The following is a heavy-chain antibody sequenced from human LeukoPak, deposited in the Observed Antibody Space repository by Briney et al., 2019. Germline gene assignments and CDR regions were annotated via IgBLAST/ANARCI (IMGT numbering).Heavy chain of an antibody. D-gene: IGHD4-17*01. CDR1: GGSISSYY. J-gene: IGHJ4*02. CDR3: ARVHGDYGDY. Sequence: SETLSLTCTVSGGSISSYYWSWIRQPPGKGLEWIGYNYYSGSTNYNPSLKSRVTISVDKSKNQFSLKLSSVTAADTAVYYCARVHGDYGDYWGQGTLVTVSS. V-gene: IGHV4-59*12. CDR2: NYYSGST.